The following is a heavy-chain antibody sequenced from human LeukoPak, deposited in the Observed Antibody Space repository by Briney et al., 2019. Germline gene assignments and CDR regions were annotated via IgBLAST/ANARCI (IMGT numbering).Heavy chain of an antibody. CDR2: IIPIFGTA. V-gene: IGHV1-69*01. CDR3: ARAGAYYYDSSGYWEYFQH. CDR1: GGTFSSYA. D-gene: IGHD3-22*01. J-gene: IGHJ1*01. Sequence: ASVKVSCTASGGTFSSYAISWVRQAPGQGLEWMGGIIPIFGTANYAQKFQGRVTITADESTSTAYMELSSLRSEDTAVYYCARAGAYYYDSSGYWEYFQHWGQGTLVTVSS.